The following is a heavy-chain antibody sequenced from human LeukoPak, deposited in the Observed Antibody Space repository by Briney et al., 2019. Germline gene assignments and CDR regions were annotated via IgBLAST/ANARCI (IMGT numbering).Heavy chain of an antibody. V-gene: IGHV3-23*01. CDR3: AKNSYDYYYYAMDV. J-gene: IGHJ6*02. Sequence: GGSLRLSCAASGFTFSNYAMTWVRQAPGKGLEWVSVISGSGGSTYYADSVKGRVTISRDTSKSTLYLQMSSLRAEDTAIYYCAKNSYDYYYYAMDVWGQGTTVTVSS. CDR1: GFTFSNYA. D-gene: IGHD5-18*01. CDR2: ISGSGGST.